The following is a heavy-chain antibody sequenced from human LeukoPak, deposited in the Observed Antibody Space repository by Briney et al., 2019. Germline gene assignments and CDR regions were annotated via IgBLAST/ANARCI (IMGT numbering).Heavy chain of an antibody. CDR3: AHSGTVTSPHDAFDV. V-gene: IGHV2-5*02. CDR2: IYWDDDK. D-gene: IGHD4-17*01. Sequence: SGPTLVKPTQTLTLTCTFSGFSLSSSGVGVGWIRQPPGKALEWLALIYWDDDKRYSPSLKSRLTITKDTSKNQEVLTLTNMDPVDTGTYYCAHSGTVTSPHDAFDVWGQGTMVTVSS. J-gene: IGHJ3*01. CDR1: GFSLSSSGVG.